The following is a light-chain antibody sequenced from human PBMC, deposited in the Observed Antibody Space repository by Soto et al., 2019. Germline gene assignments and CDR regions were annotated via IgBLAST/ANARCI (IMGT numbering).Light chain of an antibody. Sequence: DIVLTQSPATLSLSPGERATLSCRASQSVSTYVAWYQQKSGQAPRLLIHDASNRASGMPAGFSGSGSGTDFTLTITSLEPEDFAVYYCQQRSNWPPTFGGGTKVEI. CDR2: DAS. V-gene: IGKV3-11*01. CDR1: QSVSTY. CDR3: QQRSNWPPT. J-gene: IGKJ4*01.